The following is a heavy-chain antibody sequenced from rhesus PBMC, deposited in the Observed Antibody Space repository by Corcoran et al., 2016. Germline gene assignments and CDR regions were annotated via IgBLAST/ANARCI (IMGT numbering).Heavy chain of an antibody. CDR1: GNTFTDYY. CDR3: ATGGQYPVV. J-gene: IGHJ5-2*02. D-gene: IGHD4-23*01. Sequence: EVQLVQSGAEVKKPGDSGNISCKASGNTFTDYYLHRVRHAPGKGLEWMGRVEPEAGEAIHAQTSPDRATITADTSTDTAYLELSSLRYEDTAVYYCATGGQYPVVWGRGVLVTVSS. CDR2: VEPEAGEA. V-gene: IGHV1-111*02.